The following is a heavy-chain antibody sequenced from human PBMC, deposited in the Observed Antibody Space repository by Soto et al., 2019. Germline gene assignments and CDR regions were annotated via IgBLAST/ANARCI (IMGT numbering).Heavy chain of an antibody. CDR1: GLTFSTYG. J-gene: IGHJ4*02. D-gene: IGHD5-12*01. CDR3: ARDRWIVSTITSFDY. CDR2: IWYDGRKE. Sequence: PGGSLRLSCSASGLTFSTYGMHWVRQAPGKGLEWVALIWYDGRKEDYADSVKGRFTISRDNSKNTLYLQMNSLRAEDTAVYYCARDRWIVSTITSFDYWGQGTPVTVSS. V-gene: IGHV3-33*01.